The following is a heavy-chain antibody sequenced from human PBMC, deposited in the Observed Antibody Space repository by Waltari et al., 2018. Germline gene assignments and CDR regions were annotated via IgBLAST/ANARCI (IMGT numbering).Heavy chain of an antibody. CDR2: ITPNSGAT. CDR3: VRDGHKYDFDF. V-gene: IGHV1-2*06. D-gene: IGHD2-2*01. Sequence: QVQLVQSGADVKNPGASVRVSCQASGYTFIGYYIPWVRQAPGQGLEWMGRITPNSGATVYAQNLQGRVTMTRDTSISTAYMELSRLTSDDTAVYYCVRDGHKYDFDFWGQGTLVTVPS. CDR1: GYTFIGYY. J-gene: IGHJ4*02.